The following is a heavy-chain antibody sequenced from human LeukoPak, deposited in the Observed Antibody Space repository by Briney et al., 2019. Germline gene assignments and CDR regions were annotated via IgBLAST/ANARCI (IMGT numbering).Heavy chain of an antibody. CDR3: AKTPTALVRGGYYFDS. Sequence: PSETLSLICAVYGGSFSDYYWNWIRQPPGKGLEWIGEINHSGSTNYNPSLKTRVTISVDTSKNQFSLKLNSVTAADTAVYFCAKTPTALVRGGYYFDSWGQGTLVTVSS. J-gene: IGHJ4*02. V-gene: IGHV4-34*01. D-gene: IGHD6-6*01. CDR1: GGSFSDYY. CDR2: INHSGST.